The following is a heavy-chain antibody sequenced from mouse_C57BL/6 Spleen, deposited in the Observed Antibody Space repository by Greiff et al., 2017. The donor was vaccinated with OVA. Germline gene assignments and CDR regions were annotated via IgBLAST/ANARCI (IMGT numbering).Heavy chain of an antibody. CDR1: GFTFSSYA. V-gene: IGHV5-4*03. J-gene: IGHJ1*03. CDR3: ARGTFYGSSYRGWYFDV. D-gene: IGHD1-1*01. Sequence: EVKLMESGGGLVKPGGSLKLSCAASGFTFSSYAMSWVRQTPEKRLEWVATISDGGSYTYYPDNVKGRFTISRDNAKNNLYLQMSHLKSEDTAMYYCARGTFYGSSYRGWYFDVWGTGTTVTVSS. CDR2: ISDGGSYT.